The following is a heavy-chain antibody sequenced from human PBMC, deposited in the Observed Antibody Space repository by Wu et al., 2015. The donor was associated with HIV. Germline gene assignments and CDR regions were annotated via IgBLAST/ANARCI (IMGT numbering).Heavy chain of an antibody. CDR2: FNPEDGET. CDR3: ATGIAAPGLGFFFDY. D-gene: IGHD6-13*01. CDR1: GYFLSKIS. V-gene: IGHV1-24*01. Sequence: QVYLEQSGAEVKKPGASVTVSCKVSGYFLSKISIHWVRQAPGKGLEWMGGFNPEDGETIYAQKLQGRVSMTEDISSDIAYMELSSLTSDDTAVYYCATGIAAPGLGFFFDYWGQGRLVTVSS. J-gene: IGHJ4*02.